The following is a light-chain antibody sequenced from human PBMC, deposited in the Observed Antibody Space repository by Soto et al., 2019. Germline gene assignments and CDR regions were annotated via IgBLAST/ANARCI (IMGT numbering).Light chain of an antibody. CDR1: QSVSSN. J-gene: IGKJ2*01. CDR3: QQYNNWPPYT. V-gene: IGKV3-15*01. CDR2: GAA. Sequence: EIVMTQSPATLSLSPGERATLSCRASQSVSSNLSWYQQKPRQAPRLLIYGAATRATSSPPRLSGSGSGTEFTHTISSLLSEDFAVDYCQQYNNWPPYTFGRGTKLEIK.